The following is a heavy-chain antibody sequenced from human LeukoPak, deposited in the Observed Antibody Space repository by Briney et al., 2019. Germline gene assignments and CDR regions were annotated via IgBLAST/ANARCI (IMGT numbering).Heavy chain of an antibody. D-gene: IGHD6-6*01. CDR2: ISSSGSTI. CDR3: ARDRYSSSTFFDY. J-gene: IGHJ4*02. Sequence: PGGSLRLSCAASGFTFSSYAMSWVRQAPGKGLEWVSYISSSGSTIYYADSVKGRFTISRDNAKNSLYLQMNSLRAEDTAVYYCARDRYSSSTFFDYWGQGTLVTVSS. CDR1: GFTFSSYA. V-gene: IGHV3-48*04.